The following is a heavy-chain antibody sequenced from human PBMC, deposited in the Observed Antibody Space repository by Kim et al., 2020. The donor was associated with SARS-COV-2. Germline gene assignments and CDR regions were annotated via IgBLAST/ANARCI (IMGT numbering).Heavy chain of an antibody. D-gene: IGHD3-16*01. V-gene: IGHV3-23*01. CDR2: ISCSGGDP. CDR1: GFNFSHFA. J-gene: IGHJ6*01. CDR3: AKDLRGASGAVDIWG. Sequence: GGSLRLSCTASGFNFSHFALNWVRQAPGKGLEWVAGISCSGGDPKYVDSLKGRFTISRDNSKNILYLQMNSLRVDDTAIYYCAKDLRGASGAVDIWGWG.